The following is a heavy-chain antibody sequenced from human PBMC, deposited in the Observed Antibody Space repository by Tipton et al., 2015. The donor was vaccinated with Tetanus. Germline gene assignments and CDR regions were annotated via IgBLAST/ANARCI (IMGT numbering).Heavy chain of an antibody. Sequence: SLRLSCAASGFTFDDYAMHWVRQAPGKGLEWVSGISWNSGSIGYADSVKGRFTISRDNAKNSLYLQMNSLRAEDTALYYCAKDGGADWDAFDIWGQGTMVTVSS. CDR2: ISWNSGSI. V-gene: IGHV3-9*01. CDR3: AKDGGADWDAFDI. J-gene: IGHJ3*02. CDR1: GFTFDDYA. D-gene: IGHD3/OR15-3a*01.